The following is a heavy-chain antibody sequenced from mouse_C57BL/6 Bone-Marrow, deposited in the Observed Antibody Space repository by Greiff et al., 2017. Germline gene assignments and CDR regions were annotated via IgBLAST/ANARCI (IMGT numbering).Heavy chain of an antibody. CDR3: ARGVTTGVADY. J-gene: IGHJ2*01. Sequence: EVKLQESGPELVKPGASVKMSCKASGYTFTDYNMHWVKQSHGKSLEWIGYINPNNGGTSYNQKFKGKATLTVNKSSSTAYMELRSLTSEDSAVYYCARGVTTGVADYWGQGTTLTVSS. CDR2: INPNNGGT. CDR1: GYTFTDYN. V-gene: IGHV1-22*01. D-gene: IGHD1-1*01.